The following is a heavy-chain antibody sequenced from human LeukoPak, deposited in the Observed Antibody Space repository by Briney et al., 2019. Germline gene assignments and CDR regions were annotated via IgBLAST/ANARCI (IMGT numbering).Heavy chain of an antibody. V-gene: IGHV1-69*04. D-gene: IGHD2-2*01. Sequence: ASVKVSCKASGYTFTSYGISWVRQAPGQGLEWMGRIIPILGIANYAQKFQGRVTITADKSTSTAYMELSSLRSEDTAVYYCARDRSHQYCSSTSCSDSDAFDIWGQGTMVTVSS. CDR2: IIPILGIA. J-gene: IGHJ3*02. CDR1: GYTFTSYG. CDR3: ARDRSHQYCSSTSCSDSDAFDI.